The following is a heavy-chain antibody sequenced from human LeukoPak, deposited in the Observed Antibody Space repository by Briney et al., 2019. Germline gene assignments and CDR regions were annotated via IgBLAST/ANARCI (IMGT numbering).Heavy chain of an antibody. V-gene: IGHV3-48*03. CDR3: ARAMGYYDSSGYYYEFFDY. Sequence: GGSLRLSCAAFGFTFSSYEMNWVRQAPGKGLEWVSYISSSGSTIYYADSVKGRFTISRDNAKNSLYLQMNSLRAEDTAVYYCARAMGYYDSSGYYYEFFDYWGQGTLVTVSS. CDR2: ISSSGSTI. CDR1: GFTFSSYE. D-gene: IGHD3-22*01. J-gene: IGHJ4*02.